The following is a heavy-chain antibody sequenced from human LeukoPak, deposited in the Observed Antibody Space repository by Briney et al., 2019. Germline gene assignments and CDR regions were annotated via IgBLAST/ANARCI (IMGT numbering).Heavy chain of an antibody. V-gene: IGHV1-2*02. CDR2: INPNSGVT. J-gene: IGHJ4*02. Sequence: ASVKVSCKASGYTFSGYFLHWVRQAPGQGLEWMGWINPNSGVTNYAQKFQGRVTMTRDTSISTAYMELSRVRSDDTAVYYCARAHYFDSAGYFDFWGQGTLVTVSS. CDR1: GYTFSGYF. D-gene: IGHD3-22*01. CDR3: ARAHYFDSAGYFDF.